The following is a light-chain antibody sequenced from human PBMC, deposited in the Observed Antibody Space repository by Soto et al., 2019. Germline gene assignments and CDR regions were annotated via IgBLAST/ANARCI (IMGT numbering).Light chain of an antibody. CDR2: NNN. J-gene: IGLJ3*02. Sequence: SVLTQTPSASGTPGQTVTISCSGSRSNIGNNAVSWYQQFPGTAPKLLIYNNNQRPSGVPDRFSGSKSGTSASLAISGLQSEDEAYYYCATWDDSLNARGVFGGGTKLTVL. V-gene: IGLV1-44*01. CDR3: ATWDDSLNARGV. CDR1: RSNIGNNA.